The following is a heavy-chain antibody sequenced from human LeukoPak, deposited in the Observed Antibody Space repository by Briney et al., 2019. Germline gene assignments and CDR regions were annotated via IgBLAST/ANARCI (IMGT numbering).Heavy chain of an antibody. CDR2: INHSGST. CDR3: ARQAYYYDSSGYYHYYYYYYMDV. CDR1: GGSISSNNYY. Sequence: SQTLSLTCTVSGGSISSNNYYWSWIRQPPGKGLEWIGEINHSGSTNYNPSLKSRVTISVDTSKNQFSLKLSSVTAADTAVYYCARQAYYYDSSGYYHYYYYYYMDVWGKGTTVTVSS. V-gene: IGHV4-39*01. D-gene: IGHD3-22*01. J-gene: IGHJ6*03.